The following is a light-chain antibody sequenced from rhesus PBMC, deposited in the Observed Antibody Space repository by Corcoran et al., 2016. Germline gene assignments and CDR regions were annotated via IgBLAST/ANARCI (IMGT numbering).Light chain of an antibody. J-gene: IGLJ1*01. CDR1: SSDIGGYKR. CDR2: EVG. V-gene: IGLV2-13*02. CDR3: CSYASTSSYL. Sequence: QAALTQSPSVSGSPGQSVTISCIGTSSDIGGYKRVSWYQQHPGKAPKLMIYEVGKRPSGVSDRFSGSKSGNTASLTISGLQAEDEADYYCCSYASTSSYLFGSGTRLTVL.